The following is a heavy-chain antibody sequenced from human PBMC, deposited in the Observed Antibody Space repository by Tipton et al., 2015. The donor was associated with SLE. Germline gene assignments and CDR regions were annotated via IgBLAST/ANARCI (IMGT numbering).Heavy chain of an antibody. CDR2: IYYSGIT. Sequence: TLSLTCTVSGDSISNHYWSWIRQPPGKGLEWIGYIYYSGITNYNPSLKSRVTISVDTSKNQFSLKLSSVTAADTAVYNCVRDRGYAHFDYWGQGTLVTVSS. D-gene: IGHD5-12*01. J-gene: IGHJ4*02. CDR1: GDSISNHY. V-gene: IGHV4-59*11. CDR3: VRDRGYAHFDY.